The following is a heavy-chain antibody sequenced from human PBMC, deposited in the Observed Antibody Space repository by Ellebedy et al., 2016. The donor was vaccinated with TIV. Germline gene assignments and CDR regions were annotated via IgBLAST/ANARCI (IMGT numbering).Heavy chain of an antibody. CDR3: AGESQTTGYNWFDP. Sequence: PSETLSLTCTVHGGSINSYYWNWIRQPAGKGLEWIGRRFTSGNTKYNPSLRSRVTISLDTSTNQFPLKLTSVTAADTAVYFCAGESQTTGYNWFDPWGQGLLVTVSS. J-gene: IGHJ5*02. D-gene: IGHD4-17*01. V-gene: IGHV4-4*07. CDR1: GGSINSYY. CDR2: RFTSGNT.